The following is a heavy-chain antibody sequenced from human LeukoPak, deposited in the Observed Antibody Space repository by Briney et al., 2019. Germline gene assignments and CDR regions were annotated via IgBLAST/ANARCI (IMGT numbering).Heavy chain of an antibody. J-gene: IGHJ4*02. CDR3: ARGVSSNWDYLYFDH. Sequence: GGSLRLSCAASGFTFSSYSMNWVRQAPGKGLEWVSYINSSSSTIYYADSVKGRFTISRDNAKNSLYLQMNSLRAEDTAVYYCARGVSSNWDYLYFDHWGQGTLVTVSS. V-gene: IGHV3-48*01. D-gene: IGHD1-7*01. CDR2: INSSSSTI. CDR1: GFTFSSYS.